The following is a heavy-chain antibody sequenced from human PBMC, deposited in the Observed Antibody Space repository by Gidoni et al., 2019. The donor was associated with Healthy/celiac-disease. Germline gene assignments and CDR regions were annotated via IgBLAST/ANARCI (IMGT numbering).Heavy chain of an antibody. J-gene: IGHJ6*02. Sequence: EVQLLESGGGLVQPGGSLRLSCAASGFTFSSYAMSWVRQAPGQGREWVSAISGSGGSTYYADSVKGRFTISRDNSKNTLYLQMNSLRAEDTAVYYCAKDKPRRITIFGGDYGMDVWGQGTTVTVSS. V-gene: IGHV3-23*01. CDR2: ISGSGGST. CDR3: AKDKPRRITIFGGDYGMDV. D-gene: IGHD3-3*01. CDR1: GFTFSSYA.